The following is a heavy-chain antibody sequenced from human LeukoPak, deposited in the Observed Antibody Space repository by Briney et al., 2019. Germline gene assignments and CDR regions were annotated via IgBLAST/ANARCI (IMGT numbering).Heavy chain of an antibody. CDR1: GFTFSNYW. J-gene: IGHJ4*02. Sequence: HPGGSLRLSCAASGFTFSNYWIHWVRQAPGKGLVWVSRIDNAGSITTYADSVKGRFTISRDNAKNTLYLQMNSLRAEDTAVYYCARELSGYSSDYWGQGTLVTVSS. V-gene: IGHV3-74*03. CDR2: IDNAGSIT. CDR3: ARELSGYSSDY. D-gene: IGHD6-13*01.